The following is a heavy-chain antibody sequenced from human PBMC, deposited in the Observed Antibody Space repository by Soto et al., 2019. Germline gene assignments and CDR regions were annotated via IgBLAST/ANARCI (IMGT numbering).Heavy chain of an antibody. CDR3: AGAWSYYYYYYYMDV. CDR1: GGSISSYY. V-gene: IGHV4-59*01. Sequence: SETLSLTCTVSGGSISSYYWSWIRQPPGKGLEWIGYIYYSGSTNYNPSLKSRVTISVDTSKNQFSLKLSSVTAADTAVYYCAGAWSYYYYYYYMDVWGKGTTVTVSS. J-gene: IGHJ6*03. D-gene: IGHD2-15*01. CDR2: IYYSGST.